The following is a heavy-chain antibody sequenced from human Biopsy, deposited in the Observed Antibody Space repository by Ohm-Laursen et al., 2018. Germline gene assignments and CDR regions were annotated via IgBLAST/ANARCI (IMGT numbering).Heavy chain of an antibody. CDR1: GFDFSDYS. D-gene: IGHD4/OR15-4a*01. Sequence: SLRLSCSASGFDFSDYSMSWVRQAPGKGLEWVSSVTTTSSYIYYADSVKGRFTISRDNSKNTLYLQLNSLRVEDTALYYCAKDRRTMRVWYFDLWGRGTLVTVSS. J-gene: IGHJ2*01. V-gene: IGHV3-21*04. CDR3: AKDRRTMRVWYFDL. CDR2: VTTTSSYI.